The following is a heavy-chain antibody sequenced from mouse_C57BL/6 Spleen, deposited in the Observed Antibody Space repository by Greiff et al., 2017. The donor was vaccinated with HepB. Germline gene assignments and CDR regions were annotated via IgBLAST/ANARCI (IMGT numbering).Heavy chain of an antibody. CDR3: ARSGGNYEDDY. V-gene: IGHV1-59*01. Sequence: QVQLQQPGAELVRPGTSVKLSCKASGYTFTSYWMHWVKQRPGQGLEWIGVIDPSDSYTNYNQKFKGKATLTVDTSSSTAYMQLSSLTSEDSAFYYCARSGGNYEDDYWGQGTTLTVSS. CDR2: IDPSDSYT. D-gene: IGHD2-1*01. CDR1: GYTFTSYW. J-gene: IGHJ2*01.